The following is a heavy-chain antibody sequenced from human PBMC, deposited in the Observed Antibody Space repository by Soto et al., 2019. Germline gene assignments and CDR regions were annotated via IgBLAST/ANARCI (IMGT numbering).Heavy chain of an antibody. Sequence: QVQMLASCPGLVKPYQTLSLTCPVSVDSICGGGYYWSWIRQHPGQGLEWIGHIYYTGRSYYNTSLQSRVAISLATSKNQFSLRWSSVTAADTAVYYCARDAVRWGPGGHFDYWGQGTLVTVSS. CDR2: IYYTGRS. V-gene: IGHV4-31*03. CDR1: VDSICGGGYY. J-gene: IGHJ4*02. CDR3: ARDAVRWGPGGHFDY. D-gene: IGHD3-16*01.